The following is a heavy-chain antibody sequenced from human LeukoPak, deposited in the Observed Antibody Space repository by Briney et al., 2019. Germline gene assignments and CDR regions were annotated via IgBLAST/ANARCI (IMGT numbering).Heavy chain of an antibody. CDR2: INPNSGGT. D-gene: IGHD6-19*01. J-gene: IGHJ4*02. CDR1: GYTFTGYY. V-gene: IGHV1-2*02. CDR3: ARGPYSGDWHFDF. Sequence: ASVKVSCKASGYTFTGYYMHWVRQAPGQGLEWMGWINPNSGGTNYAQKFQGRVTMTRDTSISTACMELSRLRSDDTAVYYCARGPYSGDWHFDFWGQGTLVTVSS.